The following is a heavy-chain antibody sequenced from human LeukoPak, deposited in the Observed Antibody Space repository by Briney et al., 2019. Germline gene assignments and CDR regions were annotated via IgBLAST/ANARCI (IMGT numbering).Heavy chain of an antibody. CDR1: GFTFSSYA. J-gene: IGHJ4*02. D-gene: IGHD3-10*01. V-gene: IGHV3-30-3*01. CDR3: ARDTSGSDFDS. Sequence: GGSLRLSCAASGFTFSSYAMHWVRQAPGKGLEWVAVISYDGSNKYYAESVEGRFTVSRDNAENSLYLQMNSLRDEDTAVYYCARDTSGSDFDSWGQGTLVTVSS. CDR2: ISYDGSNK.